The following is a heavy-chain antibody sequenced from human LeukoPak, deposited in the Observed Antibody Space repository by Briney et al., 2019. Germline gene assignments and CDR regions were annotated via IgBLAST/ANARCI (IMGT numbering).Heavy chain of an antibody. CDR3: AGGWEWWYGYCSGGSCPPRPPFDP. CDR1: GYTFTGYY. Sequence: ASVKVSCKASGYTFTGYYMHWVRQAPGQGLEWMGWINPNSGGTNYAQKFQGRVTMTRDTSISTAHMELSRLRSDDTAVYYCAGGWEWWYGYCSGGSCPPRPPFDPWGQGTLVTVSS. CDR2: INPNSGGT. V-gene: IGHV1-2*02. D-gene: IGHD2-15*01. J-gene: IGHJ5*02.